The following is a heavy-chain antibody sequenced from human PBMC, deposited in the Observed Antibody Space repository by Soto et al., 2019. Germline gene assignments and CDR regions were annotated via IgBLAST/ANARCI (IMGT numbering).Heavy chain of an antibody. CDR1: GYTFTSYY. CDR3: ASGWGSGGYYYYYGMDV. J-gene: IGHJ6*02. CDR2: INPSGGST. Sequence: EASVKVSCKASGYTFTSYYMHWVRQAPGQGLEWMGIINPSGGSTSYAQKFQGRVTMTRDTSTSTVYMELSSLRSEDTAVYYCASGWGSGGYYYYYGMDVWGQGTTVTVSS. V-gene: IGHV1-46*01. D-gene: IGHD6-19*01.